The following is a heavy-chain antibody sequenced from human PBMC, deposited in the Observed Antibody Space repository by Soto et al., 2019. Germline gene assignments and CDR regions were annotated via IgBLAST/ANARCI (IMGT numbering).Heavy chain of an antibody. V-gene: IGHV4-30-2*01. CDR1: GASISNGDYS. J-gene: IGHJ5*01. Sequence: PSETLSLTCAVSGASISNGDYSWSLVLQPPGRALEWIGYIYSSGRSDYNPSLKSRVTISIDRSKNQFSLRLTSATAADAAVYYCARGREGPFFDFWGQGALVIVS. CDR3: ARGREGPFFDF. CDR2: IYSSGRS.